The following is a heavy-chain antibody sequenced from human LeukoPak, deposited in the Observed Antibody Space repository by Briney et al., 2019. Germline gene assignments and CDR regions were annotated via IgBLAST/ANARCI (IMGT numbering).Heavy chain of an antibody. V-gene: IGHV4-34*01. CDR2: INHSGST. J-gene: IGHJ4*02. CDR3: ARGETYYDFWSGYYRASYFDY. CDR1: GGSISSHY. Sequence: SETLSLTCTVSGGSISSHYWSWIRQPPGKGLEWIGEINHSGSTNYNPSLKSRVTISVDTSKNQFSLKLSSVTAADTAVYYCARGETYYDFWSGYYRASYFDYWGQGTLVTVSS. D-gene: IGHD3-3*01.